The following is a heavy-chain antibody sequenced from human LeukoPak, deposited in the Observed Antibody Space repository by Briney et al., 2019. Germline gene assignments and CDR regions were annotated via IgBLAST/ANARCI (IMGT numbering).Heavy chain of an antibody. Sequence: SETLSLTCTVSGGSISSYYWSWIRQPPGKGLEWIGYIYYSGSTNYNPSLKSRVTIPVDTSKNQFSLKLSSVTAADTAVYYCARGGYSSGWQFDYWGQGTLVTVSS. V-gene: IGHV4-59*01. CDR2: IYYSGST. CDR1: GGSISSYY. J-gene: IGHJ4*02. CDR3: ARGGYSSGWQFDY. D-gene: IGHD6-19*01.